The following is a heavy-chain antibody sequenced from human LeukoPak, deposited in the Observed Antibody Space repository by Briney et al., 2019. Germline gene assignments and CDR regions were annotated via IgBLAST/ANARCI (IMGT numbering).Heavy chain of an antibody. CDR3: AKALNYWYFDL. CDR2: SGGDGGST. CDR1: GFTFSSYD. Sequence: GGSLRLSCAASGFTFSSYDMSWVRQAPGKGLEWVSASGGDGGSTYADSVKGRFTISRDNSKNTLYLQMNSMRAEDTATYYCAKALNYWYFDLWGRGNLVTVSS. J-gene: IGHJ2*01. V-gene: IGHV3-23*01.